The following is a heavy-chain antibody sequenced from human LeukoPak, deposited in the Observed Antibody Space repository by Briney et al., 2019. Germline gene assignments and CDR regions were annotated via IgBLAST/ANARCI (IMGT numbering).Heavy chain of an antibody. Sequence: PSETLSLTCTVSGGSISSTSYYWGWIRQPPGKGLEWIGSISYSGTTYYNPSLKSRVTISVDTSKNQFSLKLSSVTAAGTAVYYCARYFDWYYMDVWGKGTTVTVSS. CDR2: ISYSGTT. CDR1: GGSISSTSYY. V-gene: IGHV4-39*07. J-gene: IGHJ6*03. CDR3: ARYFDWYYMDV. D-gene: IGHD3-9*01.